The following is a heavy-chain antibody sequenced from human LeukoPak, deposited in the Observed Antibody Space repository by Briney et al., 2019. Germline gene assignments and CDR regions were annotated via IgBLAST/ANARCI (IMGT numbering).Heavy chain of an antibody. CDR2: IYYSGST. Sequence: PSQNLSLTCTVSGGSISSGDYYWSWIRQPPGKGLEWVGYIYYSGSTYYNPSLKSRVTISVDTSKNQFSLKLSSVTAADTAVYYCARGGAAFGVVHWFDPWGQGTLVTVSS. CDR1: GGSISSGDYY. V-gene: IGHV4-30-4*01. J-gene: IGHJ5*02. CDR3: ARGGAAFGVVHWFDP. D-gene: IGHD3-3*01.